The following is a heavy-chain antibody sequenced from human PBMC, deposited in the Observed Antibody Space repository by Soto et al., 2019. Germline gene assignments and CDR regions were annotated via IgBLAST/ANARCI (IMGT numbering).Heavy chain of an antibody. Sequence: GGSLRLSCAASGFTFSSYGMHWVRQAPGKGLEWVAVISYDGSNKYYADSVKGRFTISRDNSKNTLYLQMNSLRAEDTVVYYCAKDHGYSSSPWFDPWGQGTLVTVSS. CDR2: ISYDGSNK. CDR3: AKDHGYSSSPWFDP. J-gene: IGHJ5*02. D-gene: IGHD6-13*01. CDR1: GFTFSSYG. V-gene: IGHV3-30*18.